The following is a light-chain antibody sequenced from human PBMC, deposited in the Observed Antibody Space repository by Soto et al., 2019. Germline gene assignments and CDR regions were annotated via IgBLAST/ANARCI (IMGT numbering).Light chain of an antibody. CDR1: ESIDNW. J-gene: IGKJ1*01. CDR3: HQFAVYPWT. V-gene: IGKV1-5*01. CDR2: YAS. Sequence: DIQMTQSPSTLSASVGDRVTITCRASESIDNWLAWYQQKPGKAPNLLISYASTLESGVPSRFSGSGSGTDFTLTISGLRPDDFATYFCHQFAVYPWTFGQGTRVEIK.